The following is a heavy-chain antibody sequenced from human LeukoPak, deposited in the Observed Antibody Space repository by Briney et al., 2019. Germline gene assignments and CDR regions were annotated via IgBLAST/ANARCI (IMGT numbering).Heavy chain of an antibody. CDR2: ISSSSSTI. D-gene: IGHD4-23*01. Sequence: SGGSLRLSCAASGFTFSSYGMHWVRQAPGKGLEWVSYISSSSSTIYYADSVKGRFTISRDNSKNTLYLQMNSLRAEDTAVYYCARDPTVANYYYYYMDVWGKGTTVTVSS. CDR3: ARDPTVANYYYYYMDV. V-gene: IGHV3-48*01. CDR1: GFTFSSYG. J-gene: IGHJ6*03.